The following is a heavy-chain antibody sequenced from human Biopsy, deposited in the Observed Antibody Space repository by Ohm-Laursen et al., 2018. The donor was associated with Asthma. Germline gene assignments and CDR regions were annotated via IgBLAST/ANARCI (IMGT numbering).Heavy chain of an antibody. D-gene: IGHD2-8*01. V-gene: IGHV3-11*01. J-gene: IGHJ4*02. CDR3: AREVKMAY. Sequence: SLRLSCSASGFIVSDYHMSWIRQTPGWGLEWFSYIGSRITDAIYYADSVKGRFTNSRDNDKNSVFLQMNSLRAEDTGVYYCAREVKMAYWGRGTLVTVSS. CDR1: GFIVSDYH. CDR2: IGSRITDAI.